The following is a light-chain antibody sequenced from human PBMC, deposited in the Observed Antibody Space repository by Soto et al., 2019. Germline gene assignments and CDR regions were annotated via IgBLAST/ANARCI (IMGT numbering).Light chain of an antibody. V-gene: IGLV2-11*01. CDR2: EVS. J-gene: IGLJ3*02. Sequence: QSALTQPRSVSGSPGQSVTISCTGTSSDVGNYNYVSWYQQYPGKAPKLMIYEVSKRPSGVPDRFSGSKSGNTASLTISGLQTEEEADYYCCSYAGSFTWLFGGGTKVTVL. CDR1: SSDVGNYNY. CDR3: CSYAGSFTWL.